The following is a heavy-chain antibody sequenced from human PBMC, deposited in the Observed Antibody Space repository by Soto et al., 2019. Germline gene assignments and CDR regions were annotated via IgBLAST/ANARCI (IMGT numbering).Heavy chain of an antibody. CDR2: ISAYNGNT. CDR1: GYTFTSYG. CDR3: ARDGEYCSGGSCPRGY. J-gene: IGHJ4*02. V-gene: IGHV1-18*04. D-gene: IGHD2-15*01. Sequence: QVQLVQSGAEVKKPGASVKVSCKASGYTFTSYGISWVRQAPGQGLEWMGWISAYNGNTNYGQKLQGRVTMTTGTSTSTAYKELRSLRSDDTAVYYCARDGEYCSGGSCPRGYWGQGTLVTVSS.